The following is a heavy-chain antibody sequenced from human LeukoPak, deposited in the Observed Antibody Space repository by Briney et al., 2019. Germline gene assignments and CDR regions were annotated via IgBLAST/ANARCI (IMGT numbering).Heavy chain of an antibody. CDR2: INHSGST. CDR3: ASRYSSGWYVAWYFDL. CDR1: GGSFSGYY. J-gene: IGHJ2*01. V-gene: IGHV4-34*01. Sequence: PSETLSLTCAVYGGSFSGYYWSWIRQPPGKGLEWIGEINHSGSTNYNPSLKSRATISVDTSKNQFSLKLSSVTAADTAVYYCASRYSSGWYVAWYFDLWGRGTLVTVSS. D-gene: IGHD6-19*01.